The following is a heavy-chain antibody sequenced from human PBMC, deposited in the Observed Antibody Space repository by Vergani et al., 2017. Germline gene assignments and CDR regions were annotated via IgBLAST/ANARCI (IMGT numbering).Heavy chain of an antibody. CDR2: IKQDGSEK. CDR3: AKDLGRGGYYYYDGMDV. Sequence: EVQLVESGGGLVQPGGSLRLSCAASGFTFSSYWMSWVRQAPGKGLEWVANIKQDGSEKYYVDSVKGRFTISRDNAKNSLYLQMNSLRAEDTAVYYCAKDLGRGGYYYYDGMDVWGQGTTVTVSS. D-gene: IGHD2-15*01. J-gene: IGHJ6*02. V-gene: IGHV3-7*03. CDR1: GFTFSSYW.